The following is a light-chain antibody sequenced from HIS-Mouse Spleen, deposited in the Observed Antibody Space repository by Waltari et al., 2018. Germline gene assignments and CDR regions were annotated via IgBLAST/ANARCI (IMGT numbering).Light chain of an antibody. CDR2: RNN. CDR3: AAWDDSLSGWV. Sequence: QYVLTQPPSASGTPGQRVTISCSGSSSNIGSNYVYWYQQLPGTAPKLLIYRNNQRPSGVPDRFSGSKSGTSASLAISGLRSEDEADYYCAAWDDSLSGWVFGGGTKLTVL. V-gene: IGLV1-47*01. CDR1: SSNIGSNY. J-gene: IGLJ3*02.